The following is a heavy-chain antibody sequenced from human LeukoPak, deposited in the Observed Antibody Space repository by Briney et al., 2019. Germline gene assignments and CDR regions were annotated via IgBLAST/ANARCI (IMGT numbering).Heavy chain of an antibody. CDR3: ARGRGSWYGVYFDY. Sequence: GGSLRLSCAVSGFTFSSYAMSWVRQAPGKGLEWVSTINNSGGSTYYADSVKGRFTISRDNAKNSLYLQMNSLRTEDTAVYYCARGRGSWYGVYFDYWGQGTLVTVSS. CDR1: GFTFSSYA. V-gene: IGHV3-23*01. J-gene: IGHJ4*02. CDR2: INNSGGST. D-gene: IGHD6-13*01.